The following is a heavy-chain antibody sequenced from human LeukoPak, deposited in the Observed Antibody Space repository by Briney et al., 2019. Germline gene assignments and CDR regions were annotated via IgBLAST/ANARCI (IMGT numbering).Heavy chain of an antibody. J-gene: IGHJ4*02. D-gene: IGHD2-8*01. CDR3: ARAAHDLLMVYARPFDY. CDR2: INHSGST. Sequence: SETLSLTCAVYGGSFSGYYWSWIRQPPGKGLEWIGEINHSGSTNYNPSLKSRVTISVDTSKNQFSLKLSSVTAADTAVYHCARAAHDLLMVYARPFDYWGQGTLVTVSS. CDR1: GGSFSGYY. V-gene: IGHV4-34*01.